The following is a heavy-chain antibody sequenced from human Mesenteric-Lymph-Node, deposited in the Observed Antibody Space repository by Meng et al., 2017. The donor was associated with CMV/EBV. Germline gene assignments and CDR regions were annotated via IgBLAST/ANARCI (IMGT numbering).Heavy chain of an antibody. D-gene: IGHD3-3*01. CDR1: GFTFGDYA. J-gene: IGHJ5*02. Sequence: GGSLRLSCTASGFTFGDYAMSWVRQAPGKGLEWVAFIRSKAYGGTTEYAASVKGRFTISRDDSKSIAYLQMNSLKTEDTAVYYCTRDGWSGYYSVSWFDPWGQGTLVTVSS. V-gene: IGHV3-49*04. CDR3: TRDGWSGYYSVSWFDP. CDR2: IRSKAYGGTT.